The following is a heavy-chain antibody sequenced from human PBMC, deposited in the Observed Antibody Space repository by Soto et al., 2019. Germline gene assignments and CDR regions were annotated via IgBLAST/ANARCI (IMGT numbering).Heavy chain of an antibody. CDR2: ISGSGCST. CDR1: GFTFSSYA. CDR3: AKESLSRTGLGDY. D-gene: IGHD3-16*01. Sequence: EVQLLESGGGLVQPGGPLRLSCAASGFTFSSYAMSWVRQAPGKGLEWFSAISGSGCSTYYADSVKGRFTISRDNSMNTLYLHINSLRAEDPAVSDCAKESLSRTGLGDYWGNGTLVTVSS. V-gene: IGHV3-23*01. J-gene: IGHJ4*01.